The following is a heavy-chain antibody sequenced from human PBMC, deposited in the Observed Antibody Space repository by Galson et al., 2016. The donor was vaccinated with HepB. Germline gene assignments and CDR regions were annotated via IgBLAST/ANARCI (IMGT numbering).Heavy chain of an antibody. CDR3: ARDSGYCSNLNCQATIDC. J-gene: IGHJ4*02. V-gene: IGHV3-21*01. Sequence: SLRLSCAASGFTFSSYAMDWVRQAPGKGLEWVSSIDRSSRYIYYAGSVTGRFTISRDNARNSLFLQMNSLSAEDTAVYYCARDSGYCSNLNCQATIDCWGQGTLVTVSS. D-gene: IGHD2-2*01. CDR2: IDRSSRYI. CDR1: GFTFSSYA.